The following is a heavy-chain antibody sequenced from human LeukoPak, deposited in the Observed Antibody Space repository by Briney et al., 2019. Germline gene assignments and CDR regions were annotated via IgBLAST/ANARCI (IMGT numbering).Heavy chain of an antibody. CDR2: INTNTGNP. CDR1: GYTFTSYA. J-gene: IGHJ6*02. V-gene: IGHV7-4-1*02. CDR3: ASSSQPYATPRGYYGMDV. D-gene: IGHD6-13*01. Sequence: ASVKVSCKASGYTFTSYAMNWVRQAPGQGLEWMGWINTNTGNPTYAQGFTGRFVFSLDTSVSTAYLQISSLKAEDTAVYYCASSSQPYATPRGYYGMDVWGQGTTVTVSS.